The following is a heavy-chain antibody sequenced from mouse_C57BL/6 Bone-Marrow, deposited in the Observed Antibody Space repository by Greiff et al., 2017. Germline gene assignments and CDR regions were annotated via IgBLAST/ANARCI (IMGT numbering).Heavy chain of an antibody. D-gene: IGHD1-1*01. V-gene: IGHV2-2*01. CDR1: GFSLTSYG. J-gene: IGHJ4*01. CDR2: IWSGGST. Sequence: VQLQESGPGLVQPSQSLSITCTVSGFSLTSYGVHWVRQSPGKGLEWLGVIWSGGSTDYNAAFISRLSISKDNSKSQVFFKMNSLQADDTAIYYCAREVSFYGSSYVGAMDYWGQGTSVTVSS. CDR3: AREVSFYGSSYVGAMDY.